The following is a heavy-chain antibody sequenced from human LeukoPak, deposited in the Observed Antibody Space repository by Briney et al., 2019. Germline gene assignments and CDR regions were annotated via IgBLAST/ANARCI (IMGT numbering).Heavy chain of an antibody. V-gene: IGHV1-46*01. CDR1: GYTFTTYY. CDR2: INPVGGST. Sequence: ASVKVSCKASGYTFTTYYMHWVRQAPGQGLEWMGIINPVGGSTTYAQKFQGRVTKTRNTSTSTVYMELSSLRSEDTAVYYCTRVSNFLSGYWDYWGQGTLVTVSS. D-gene: IGHD3-3*01. CDR3: TRVSNFLSGYWDY. J-gene: IGHJ4*02.